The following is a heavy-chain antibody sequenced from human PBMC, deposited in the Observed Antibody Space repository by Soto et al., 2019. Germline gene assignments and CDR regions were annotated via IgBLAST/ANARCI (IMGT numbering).Heavy chain of an antibody. CDR2: IGGNGADT. CDR3: AIPSGLTVTGPDY. J-gene: IGHJ4*02. V-gene: IGHV3-23*01. Sequence: EVQLLESGGGLVQPGGSLRLSCAASGFIFSNYAMSWVRQAPGKGLEWVSAIGGNGADTYYADSVKGRFTISRDNSKNTLYLKMNSLRAEDTAVYFCAIPSGLTVTGPDYWGQGTLVTVSS. D-gene: IGHD6-19*01. CDR1: GFIFSNYA.